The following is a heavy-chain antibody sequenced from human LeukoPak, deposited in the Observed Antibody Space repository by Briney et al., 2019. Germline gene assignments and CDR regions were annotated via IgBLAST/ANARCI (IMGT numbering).Heavy chain of an antibody. CDR1: GFTFSNYW. Sequence: LSGGSLRLSCAASGFTFSNYWMSWVRQAPGKGLEWLANINQDGSEIYYVDSVKGRFTISRDNAKNSLYLQINSLRADDTAVYYCARDQGSMIVVRPTNWFFDLWGRGTLVTVSS. CDR3: ARDQGSMIVVRPTNWFFDL. D-gene: IGHD3-22*01. CDR2: INQDGSEI. J-gene: IGHJ2*01. V-gene: IGHV3-7*01.